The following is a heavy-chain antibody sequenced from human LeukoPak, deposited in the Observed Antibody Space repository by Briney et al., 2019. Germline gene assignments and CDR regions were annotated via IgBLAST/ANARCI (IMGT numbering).Heavy chain of an antibody. CDR3: ARGRDYGGNSLGD. J-gene: IGHJ4*02. CDR2: IYHSGST. V-gene: IGHV4-38-2*02. CDR1: GYSISSDFY. D-gene: IGHD4-23*01. Sequence: SETLSLTCTVSGYSISSDFYWGWIRQPPGKGLEWIGSIYHSGSTYYNPSLKSRVTISVDTSKNQFSLKLSSVTAADTAVYYCARGRDYGGNSLGDWGQGTLVTVSS.